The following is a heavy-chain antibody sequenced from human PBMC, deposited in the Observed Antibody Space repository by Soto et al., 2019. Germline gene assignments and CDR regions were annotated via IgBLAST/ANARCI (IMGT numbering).Heavy chain of an antibody. CDR1: GGSISSYY. J-gene: IGHJ6*03. CDR2: IYYSGST. CDR3: ASIVVVPAASVWDYYMDV. D-gene: IGHD2-2*01. V-gene: IGHV4-59*12. Sequence: PSETLSLTCTVSGGSISSYYWSWIRQPPGKGLEWIGYIYYSGSTNYNPSLKSRVTISVDTSKNQFSLKLSSVTAADTAVYYFASIVVVPAASVWDYYMDVWGKGTTVTVSS.